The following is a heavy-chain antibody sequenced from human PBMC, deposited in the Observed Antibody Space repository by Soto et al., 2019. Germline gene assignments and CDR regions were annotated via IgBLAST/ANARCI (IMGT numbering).Heavy chain of an antibody. Sequence: SETLSLTCAVYGGSFSGYYWSWIRQPPGKGLEWIGEINHSGSTNYNPSLKSRVTISVDTSKNQFSLKLSSVTAADTAVYYCAREGRIAVAGTSPNHRNYFDYWGQGTLVTVSS. CDR2: INHSGST. V-gene: IGHV4-34*01. J-gene: IGHJ4*02. CDR1: GGSFSGYY. CDR3: AREGRIAVAGTSPNHRNYFDY. D-gene: IGHD6-19*01.